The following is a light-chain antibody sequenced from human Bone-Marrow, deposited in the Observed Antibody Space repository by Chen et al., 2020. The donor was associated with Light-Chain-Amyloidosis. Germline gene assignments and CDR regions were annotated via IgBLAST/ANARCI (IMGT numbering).Light chain of an antibody. CDR3: QVWDRSSDRPV. CDR1: NIGSTS. Sequence: SYVLTQPYSVSVAPGQTATIACGGNNIGSTSVHWYQQTPGQAPLLVVYDDSDRPSGIPELLAGATSGNTATLTISRVEAGDEADYYCQVWDRSSDRPVFGGGTKLTVL. J-gene: IGLJ3*02. CDR2: DDS. V-gene: IGLV3-21*02.